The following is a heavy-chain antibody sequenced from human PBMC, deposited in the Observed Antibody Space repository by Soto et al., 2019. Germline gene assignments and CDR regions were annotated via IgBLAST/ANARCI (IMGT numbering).Heavy chain of an antibody. Sequence: ASVKVSCKASGYTFTGYYMHWVRQAPGQGLEWMGWINPNSGGTNYAQKIQGWVTMTRDTSISTAYMELSRLRSDDTAVYYCARDLWTVYLSSGWYGNLGMDVWGQGTTVTVSS. CDR1: GYTFTGYY. CDR2: INPNSGGT. V-gene: IGHV1-2*04. J-gene: IGHJ6*02. D-gene: IGHD6-19*01. CDR3: ARDLWTVYLSSGWYGNLGMDV.